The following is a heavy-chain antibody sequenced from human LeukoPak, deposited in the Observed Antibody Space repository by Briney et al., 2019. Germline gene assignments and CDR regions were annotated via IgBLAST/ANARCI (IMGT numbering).Heavy chain of an antibody. D-gene: IGHD4-17*01. CDR2: IYSGGST. Sequence: GGSLRLSCAASGFTVSSNYMSWVRQAPGKGLEWVSVIYSGGSTYYADSVKGRFTISRDNSKNTLYLQMNSLRAEDTAVYYCARANDYGDYILDYWGRGTLVTVSS. J-gene: IGHJ4*02. CDR3: ARANDYGDYILDY. V-gene: IGHV3-53*01. CDR1: GFTVSSNY.